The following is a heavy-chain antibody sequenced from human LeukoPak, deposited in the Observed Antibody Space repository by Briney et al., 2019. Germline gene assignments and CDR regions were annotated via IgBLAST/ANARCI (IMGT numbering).Heavy chain of an antibody. Sequence: GSSVKVSCKASGGTFSSYAISWVRQAPGQGLEWMGRIIPILGMANYAQKFQGRVTITADKSTSTAYMELSSLRSEDTAVYYCATLGPHQNWFNPWGQGTLVTVSS. D-gene: IGHD3-16*01. CDR3: ATLGPHQNWFNP. CDR2: IIPILGMA. V-gene: IGHV1-69*04. CDR1: GGTFSSYA. J-gene: IGHJ5*02.